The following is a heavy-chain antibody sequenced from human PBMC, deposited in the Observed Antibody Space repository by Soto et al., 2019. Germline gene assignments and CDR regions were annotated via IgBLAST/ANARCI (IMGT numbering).Heavy chain of an antibody. CDR1: GGTFNNHV. CDR3: ATDLARVGTYGGDSLDY. CDR2: IIPIFGTR. V-gene: IGHV1-69*12. Sequence: QVQLVQSAAEVKRPGSSVKVSCKASGGTFNNHVINWVRQAPGQGLEWMGEIIPIFGTRNYAQGFKGRVTMIADETTTTASMELSSIRSEDTAVYYCATDLARVGTYGGDSLDYWGQGTLV. J-gene: IGHJ4*02. D-gene: IGHD4-17*01.